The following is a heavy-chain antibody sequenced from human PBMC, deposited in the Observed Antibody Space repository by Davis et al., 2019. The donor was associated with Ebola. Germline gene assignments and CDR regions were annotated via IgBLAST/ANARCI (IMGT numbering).Heavy chain of an antibody. CDR3: ATSVGAYYAMDV. Sequence: KVSCKGSGYSFTSYWISWVRQMPGKGLEWMGRIDPSDSYTNYSPSFQGHVTISADKSISTAYLQWSSLRASDTAMYYCATSVGAYYAMDVWGQGTTVTVSS. J-gene: IGHJ6*02. CDR2: IDPSDSYT. D-gene: IGHD1-26*01. CDR1: GYSFTSYW. V-gene: IGHV5-10-1*01.